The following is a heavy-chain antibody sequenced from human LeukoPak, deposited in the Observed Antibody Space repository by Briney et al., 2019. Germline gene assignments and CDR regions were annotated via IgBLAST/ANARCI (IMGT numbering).Heavy chain of an antibody. D-gene: IGHD3-22*01. J-gene: IGHJ4*02. CDR3: ARDLGTYYYDSSGYHFDY. V-gene: IGHV4-4*07. CDR1: GGSISSYY. Sequence: SETLSLTCTVSGGSISSYYWSWIRQPAGKGLEWIGRIYTSGSTNYNPSPKSRVTMSVDTSKNQFSLKLSSVTAADTAVYYCARDLGTYYYDSSGYHFDYWGQGTLVTVSS. CDR2: IYTSGST.